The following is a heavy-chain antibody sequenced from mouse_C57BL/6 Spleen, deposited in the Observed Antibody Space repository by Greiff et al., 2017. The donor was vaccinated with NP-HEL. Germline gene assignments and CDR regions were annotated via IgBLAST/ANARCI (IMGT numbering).Heavy chain of an antibody. Sequence: EVQLQQSGAELVRPGASVKLSCTASGFNIKDYYMHWVKQRPEQGLEWIGRIDPEDGDTEYAPMFPGQATRTADTYSNTAYLLLSRLAYEDTAVYYCTTRITTVVAPLDYWGQGTTLTVSS. V-gene: IGHV14-1*01. D-gene: IGHD1-1*01. J-gene: IGHJ2*01. CDR1: GFNIKDYY. CDR3: TTRITTVVAPLDY. CDR2: IDPEDGDT.